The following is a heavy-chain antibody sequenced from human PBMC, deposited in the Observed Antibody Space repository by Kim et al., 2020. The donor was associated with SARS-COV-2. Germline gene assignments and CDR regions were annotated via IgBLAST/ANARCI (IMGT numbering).Heavy chain of an antibody. V-gene: IGHV3-23*01. CDR1: GFTFSSYA. CDR2: ISGSGGST. D-gene: IGHD3-10*01. CDR3: ANRRGWRLLLLFGASDY. Sequence: GGSLRLSCAASGFTFSSYAMSWVRQAPGKGLEWVSAISGSGGSTYYADSVKGRFTISRDNSKNTLYLQMNSLRAEDTAVYYCANRRGWRLLLLFGASDYWGQGTLVTVSS. J-gene: IGHJ4*02.